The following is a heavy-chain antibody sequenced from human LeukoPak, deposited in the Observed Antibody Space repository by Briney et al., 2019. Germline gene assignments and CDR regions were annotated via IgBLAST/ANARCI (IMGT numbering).Heavy chain of an antibody. CDR2: IDGSGRTI. D-gene: IGHD7-27*01. CDR1: GFTFSDYY. CDR3: ARGNWGPDY. J-gene: IGHJ4*02. Sequence: GGSLRLSCAASGFTFSDYYMSWMRQAPGKGLEWVAHIDGSGRTIYYIDSVKSRFTISSDNATNSLYLKMISLGAEDAAVYYCARGNWGPDYWGQGTLVTVSS. V-gene: IGHV3-11*04.